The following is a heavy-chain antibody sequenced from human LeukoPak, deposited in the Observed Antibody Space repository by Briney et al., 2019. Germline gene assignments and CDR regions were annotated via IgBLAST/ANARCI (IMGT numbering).Heavy chain of an antibody. Sequence: GESLRLSCAASGFTFRSFAMSWVRQAPGRGLEWDSSISGSGASTYYADSVKGRFTISRDNSRNTLYLQMSSLRAEDTAVYYCAKSHSVAVAGTYSTYYFDSWGQGTLVTVSS. CDR1: GFTFRSFA. CDR3: AKSHSVAVAGTYSTYYFDS. V-gene: IGHV3-23*01. J-gene: IGHJ4*02. CDR2: ISGSGAST. D-gene: IGHD6-19*01.